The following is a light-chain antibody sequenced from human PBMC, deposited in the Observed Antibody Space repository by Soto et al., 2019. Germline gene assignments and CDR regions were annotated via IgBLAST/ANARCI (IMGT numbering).Light chain of an antibody. Sequence: EIVMTQSPAMLSVSPGERATLSCRASQNVNNWLAWYQQKAGQPPRLLIYGASTRATGIPARFSGSGSGTEFTLTISSLQSEDFAVYYCQHFNSWPLLFGQGTKVDIK. CDR2: GAS. V-gene: IGKV3-15*01. J-gene: IGKJ1*01. CDR3: QHFNSWPLL. CDR1: QNVNNW.